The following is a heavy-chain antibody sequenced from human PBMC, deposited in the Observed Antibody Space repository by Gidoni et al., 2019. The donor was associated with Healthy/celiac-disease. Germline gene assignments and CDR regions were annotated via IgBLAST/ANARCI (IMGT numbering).Heavy chain of an antibody. D-gene: IGHD2-21*02. CDR2: INAGHGNT. V-gene: IGHV1-3*01. J-gene: IGHJ4*02. CDR1: GYTFPSYA. Sequence: QVQLVQSGAEVKKPGASVKVSCKASGYTFPSYAMHWVRQAPGQRLEWMGWINAGHGNTKYSQKFQGRVTITRDTSASTAYMELSSLRSEDTAVYYCARGREYCGGDCYYYFDYWGQGTLVTVSS. CDR3: ARGREYCGGDCYYYFDY.